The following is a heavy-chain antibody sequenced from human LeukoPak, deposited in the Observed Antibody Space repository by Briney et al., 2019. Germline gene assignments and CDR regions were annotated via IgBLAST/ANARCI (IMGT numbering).Heavy chain of an antibody. CDR1: GYTFTSYG. CDR3: AREASLGITMVRGVMDY. CDR2: ISAYNGNT. V-gene: IGHV1-18*01. J-gene: IGHJ4*02. Sequence: ASVKVSCKASGYTFTSYGISWVRQAPGQGLEWMGWISAYNGNTNYAQKLQGRVTMTTDTSTSTAYMELSSLRSEDTAVYYCAREASLGITMVRGVMDYWGQGTLVTVSS. D-gene: IGHD3-10*01.